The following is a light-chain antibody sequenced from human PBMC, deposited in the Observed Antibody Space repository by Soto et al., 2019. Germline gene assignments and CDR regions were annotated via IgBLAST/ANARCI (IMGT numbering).Light chain of an antibody. Sequence: DIQMTQSPSSLSASAGDRVTITCRASQGISTYLNWYQQKPGKAPKLLIYAASSLQSGVPSRVSGSGSETDFTLTISSLQTEDFATYSCQQSYNTTWTFGQGTKVEIQ. V-gene: IGKV1-39*01. J-gene: IGKJ1*01. CDR1: QGISTY. CDR2: AAS. CDR3: QQSYNTTWT.